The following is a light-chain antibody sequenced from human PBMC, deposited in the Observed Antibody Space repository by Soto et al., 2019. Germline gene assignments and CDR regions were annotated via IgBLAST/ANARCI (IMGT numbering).Light chain of an antibody. J-gene: IGKJ2*01. Sequence: DLPMTQSPSSVSASVGDRVTITCRASQDIRSWLAWYQQKPGKAPKLLIYAASNLQSGVPLRFSGSGSGTDFTLTINSLQPEDCATYYCQQSNSFPPDFGQGTKLEIK. CDR3: QQSNSFPPD. V-gene: IGKV1D-12*01. CDR1: QDIRSW. CDR2: AAS.